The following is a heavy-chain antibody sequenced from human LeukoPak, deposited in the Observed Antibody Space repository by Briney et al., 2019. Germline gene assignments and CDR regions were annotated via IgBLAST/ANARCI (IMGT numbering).Heavy chain of an antibody. CDR2: INSDGSST. Sequence: GGSLRLSCVASGFTFSSYWMHWVRQAPGKGLVWVSRINSDGSSTSYADSVKGRFTISRDNAKNTLYLQMNSLRAEDTAIYYCARAYSSAWYVPGDYWGQGTLVTASS. CDR1: GFTFSSYW. CDR3: ARAYSSAWYVPGDY. D-gene: IGHD6-19*01. J-gene: IGHJ4*02. V-gene: IGHV3-74*01.